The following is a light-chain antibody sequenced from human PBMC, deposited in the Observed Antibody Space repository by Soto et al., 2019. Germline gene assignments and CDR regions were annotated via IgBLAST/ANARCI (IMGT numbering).Light chain of an antibody. Sequence: QAVVTQPPSASGTPGQRVTISCSGSSSNIGSNTVNWYQQLPGTAPKLLIYSNNQRPSGVPDRFSGSKSGTSASLAISGLQSWDEADYYRASWDDSLNGVVFGGGTKLTVL. CDR2: SNN. CDR3: ASWDDSLNGVV. V-gene: IGLV1-44*01. J-gene: IGLJ2*01. CDR1: SSNIGSNT.